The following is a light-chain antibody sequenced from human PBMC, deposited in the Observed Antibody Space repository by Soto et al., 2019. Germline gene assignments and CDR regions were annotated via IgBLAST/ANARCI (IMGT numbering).Light chain of an antibody. J-gene: IGKJ3*01. V-gene: IGKV2-28*01. CDR1: QSLLHSNGYNY. CDR3: IQALRTPQT. CDR2: LGS. Sequence: DIVMTQSPLSLPVTPGEPASISCRSSQSLLHSNGYNYLDWYLQKPGQSPQLLIYLGSNRASGVPDRFSGSGSGTDFTLKISRVEAEDVGVYYCIQALRTPQTFGPGNKVDIK.